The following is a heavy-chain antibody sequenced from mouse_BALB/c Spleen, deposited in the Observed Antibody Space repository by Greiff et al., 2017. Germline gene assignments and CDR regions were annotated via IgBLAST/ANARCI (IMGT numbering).Heavy chain of an antibody. CDR1: GFNIKDTY. CDR3: ARGLDWDYYAMDY. D-gene: IGHD3-1*01. V-gene: IGHV14-3*02. J-gene: IGHJ4*01. Sequence: EVQLQQSGAELVKPGASVKLSCTASGFNIKDTYMHWVKQRPEQGLEWIGRIDPANGNTKYDPKFQGKATITADTSSNTAYLQLSSLTSEDTAVHYCARGLDWDYYAMDYWGQGTSVTVSS. CDR2: IDPANGNT.